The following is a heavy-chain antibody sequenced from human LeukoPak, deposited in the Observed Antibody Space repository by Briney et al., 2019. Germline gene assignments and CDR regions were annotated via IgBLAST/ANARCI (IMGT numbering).Heavy chain of an antibody. V-gene: IGHV4-34*01. CDR2: INHSGST. CDR3: ARGGYYDILTGYCDTFDI. Sequence: SETLSLTCAVYGGSFSGYYWSWIRQPPGKGLEWIGEINHSGSTNYNPSLKSRVTISVDTSKNQFSLKLRSVTAADTAVYYCARGGYYDILTGYCDTFDIWGQGTTVTVPS. J-gene: IGHJ3*02. D-gene: IGHD3-9*01. CDR1: GGSFSGYY.